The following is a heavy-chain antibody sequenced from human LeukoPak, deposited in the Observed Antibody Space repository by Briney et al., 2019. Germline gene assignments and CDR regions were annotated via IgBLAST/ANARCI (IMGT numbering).Heavy chain of an antibody. CDR2: IYHSGST. CDR1: GGPLSSSNW. CDR3: ARAVCSGGSCYDWFDP. V-gene: IGHV4-4*02. D-gene: IGHD2-15*01. Sequence: SETLSLTCAVSGGPLSSSNWWSWVRQPPGKGLECIGEIYHSGSTNYNPSLKSRVTISVDKSKNQFSLKLSSVTAADTAVYYCARAVCSGGSCYDWFDPWGQGTLVTVSS. J-gene: IGHJ5*02.